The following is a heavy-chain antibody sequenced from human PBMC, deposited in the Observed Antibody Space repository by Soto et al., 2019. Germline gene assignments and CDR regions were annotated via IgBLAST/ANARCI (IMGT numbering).Heavy chain of an antibody. V-gene: IGHV4-4*02. D-gene: IGHD6-13*01. Sequence: PSETLSLTCAVSGVSISSSTWWSWVRQSPGKGLEWIGEIYYGGTTSYTPSLKSRAIISLDTSKNQFSLRLSSVTAADTAVYYCAREGLPRPRWVFDYWGQGTLVTVSS. CDR1: GVSISSSTW. CDR2: IYYGGTT. J-gene: IGHJ4*02. CDR3: AREGLPRPRWVFDY.